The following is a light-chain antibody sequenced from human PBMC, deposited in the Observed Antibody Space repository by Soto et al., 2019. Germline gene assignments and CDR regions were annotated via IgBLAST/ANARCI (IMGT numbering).Light chain of an antibody. CDR2: TTS. J-gene: IGKJ2*01. CDR1: ESVTSSC. Sequence: EIVLTQSPDTLSLSPGERATLSCTASESVTSSCLAWYQRKPGQAPRLLIHTTSTRATDIPDRFSGSGSGTDFTLTISRLEPEDFAVYYCQQFATSPYTFGQGTKLEIK. CDR3: QQFATSPYT. V-gene: IGKV3-20*01.